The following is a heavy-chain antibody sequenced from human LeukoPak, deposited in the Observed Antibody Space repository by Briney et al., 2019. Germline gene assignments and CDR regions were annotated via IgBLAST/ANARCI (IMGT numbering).Heavy chain of an antibody. CDR2: IYTSGST. CDR1: GGSISSGGYY. V-gene: IGHV4-61*02. CDR3: ARDSPYYDFWSGYYHY. J-gene: IGHJ4*02. Sequence: SETLSLTCTVSGGSISSGGYYWSWIRQPAGKGLEWIGRIYTSGSTNYNPSLKSRVTISVDTSKNQFSLKLSSVTAADTAVYYCARDSPYYDFWSGYYHYWGQGTLVTVSS. D-gene: IGHD3-3*01.